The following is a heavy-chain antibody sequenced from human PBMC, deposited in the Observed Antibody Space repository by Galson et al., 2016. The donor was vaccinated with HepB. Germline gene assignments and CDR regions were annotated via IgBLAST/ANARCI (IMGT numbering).Heavy chain of an antibody. CDR2: IYQSGTT. D-gene: IGHD2-2*01. CDR3: ARLITRYCSGSTCTSHDINWFDP. V-gene: IGHV4-4*02. J-gene: IGHJ5*02. Sequence: SETLSLTCAVSGGSISSSDWWSWVRQPPGKGLEWIGEIYQSGTTNHNVSLKSRVTISVDKSRNQFSLKMNSVTVADTAVYYCARLITRYCSGSTCTSHDINWFDPWGQGTLVTVSS. CDR1: GGSISSSDW.